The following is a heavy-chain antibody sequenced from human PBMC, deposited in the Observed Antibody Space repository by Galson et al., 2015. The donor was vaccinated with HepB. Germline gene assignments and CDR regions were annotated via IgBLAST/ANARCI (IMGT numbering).Heavy chain of an antibody. Sequence: SLRLSCAASGFTFSSYAMSWVRQAPGKGLEWVSAISGSGGSTYYADSVKGRFTISRDNAKNSLYLQMNSLRAEDTAVYYCARLKVGFGELLYGGMGVWGQGTAVTVSS. V-gene: IGHV3-23*01. D-gene: IGHD3-10*01. CDR1: GFTFSSYA. CDR2: ISGSGGST. CDR3: ARLKVGFGELLYGGMGV. J-gene: IGHJ6*02.